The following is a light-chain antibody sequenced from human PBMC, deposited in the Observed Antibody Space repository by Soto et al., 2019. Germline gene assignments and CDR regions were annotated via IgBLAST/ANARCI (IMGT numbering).Light chain of an antibody. CDR1: QSVSSY. CDR2: EAS. CDR3: QQGSNWPWT. Sequence: EIVLTQSPATLSLSPGERATLSCRASQSVSSYLAWYQQKPGQAPRLLIYEASNRATGIPVRFSGSGSGTDFTLTISSLEPADFAVYYCQQGSNWPWTFGHGTKVEIK. V-gene: IGKV3-11*01. J-gene: IGKJ1*01.